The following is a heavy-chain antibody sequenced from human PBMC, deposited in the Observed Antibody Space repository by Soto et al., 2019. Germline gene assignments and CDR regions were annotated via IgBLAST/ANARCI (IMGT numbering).Heavy chain of an antibody. V-gene: IGHV3-30*18. J-gene: IGHJ6*02. CDR3: TERRNVLRFLEWSSGMEV. CDR1: GFTFSNYG. CDR2: ISDDGSNK. Sequence: SCVASGFTFSNYGMHWVRQAPGKGLEWVAFISDDGSNKYYADSMRGRFTMSRDNSKRTLYLQMSSLRVEDTAVYYCTERRNVLRFLEWSSGMEVWGQGTTVTVSS. D-gene: IGHD3-3*01.